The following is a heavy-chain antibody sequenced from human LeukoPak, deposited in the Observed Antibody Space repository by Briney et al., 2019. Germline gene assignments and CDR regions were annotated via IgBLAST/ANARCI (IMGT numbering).Heavy chain of an antibody. V-gene: IGHV3-23*01. J-gene: IGHJ4*02. Sequence: GGSLRLSCAASGFTFSTYAMSWVRQAPGKGLEWVSAISGSGGSTYYADSVKGRFTISRDNSKNTLYLQMNSLRAEDTAVYYCAKVEDIVVVVAATFDYWGQGTLVTVSS. D-gene: IGHD2-15*01. CDR2: ISGSGGST. CDR1: GFTFSTYA. CDR3: AKVEDIVVVVAATFDY.